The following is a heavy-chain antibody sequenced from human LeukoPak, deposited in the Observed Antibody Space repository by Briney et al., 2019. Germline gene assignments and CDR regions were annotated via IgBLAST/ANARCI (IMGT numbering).Heavy chain of an antibody. V-gene: IGHV4-34*01. CDR1: GGSFSGYY. Sequence: SETLSLTCAVYGGSFSGYYWSWIRQPPGKGLEWIGVINHSGSTNYNPSLKSRVTISVDTSKNQFSLKLSSVTAADTAVYYCARLPTGSGDQIDYWGQGTLVTVSS. D-gene: IGHD3-10*01. J-gene: IGHJ4*02. CDR2: INHSGST. CDR3: ARLPTGSGDQIDY.